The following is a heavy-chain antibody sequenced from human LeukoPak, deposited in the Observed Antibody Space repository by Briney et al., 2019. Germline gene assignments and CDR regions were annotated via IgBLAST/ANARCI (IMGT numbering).Heavy chain of an antibody. D-gene: IGHD4-17*01. J-gene: IGHJ4*02. CDR3: AKRPSDYGDYVTYFDY. V-gene: IGHV3-30*18. CDR2: ISDDGRNK. Sequence: GGSLRLSCAASGFSFISYGMHWVRQAPGKGLEWVGVISDDGRNKQYADSVKGRFTISRDNSKDTLYLQMNSLRDEDTAVCYCAKRPSDYGDYVTYFDYWGQGTLVTVSS. CDR1: GFSFISYG.